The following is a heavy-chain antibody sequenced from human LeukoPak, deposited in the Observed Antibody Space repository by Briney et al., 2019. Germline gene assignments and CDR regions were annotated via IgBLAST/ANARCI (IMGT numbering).Heavy chain of an antibody. CDR3: ARLNGLWGSYYVDY. D-gene: IGHD3-16*01. CDR1: GGSISSYY. CDR2: IYTSGST. Sequence: PSETLSLTCTVSGGSISSYYWSWIRQPPGKGLEWIGYIYTSGSTNYNPSLKSRVTISVDTSKNQFSLKLSSVTAADTAVYYCARLNGLWGSYYVDYWGQGTLVTVSS. J-gene: IGHJ4*02. V-gene: IGHV4-4*09.